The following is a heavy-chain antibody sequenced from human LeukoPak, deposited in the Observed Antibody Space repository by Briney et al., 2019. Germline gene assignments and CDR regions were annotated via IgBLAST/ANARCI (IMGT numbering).Heavy chain of an antibody. CDR1: GHTFIDYY. D-gene: IGHD3-10*01. CDR3: ARGRSFGELGVY. Sequence: GASVKVSCKASGHTFIDYYIHWVRQAPGQGLEWMGSINPNSDVTNYAQNFQGRVTMTRDTFIRTAYMELSRLTSDDTAVYYCARGRSFGELGVYWGQGTLLTVSS. V-gene: IGHV1-2*02. CDR2: INPNSDVT. J-gene: IGHJ4*02.